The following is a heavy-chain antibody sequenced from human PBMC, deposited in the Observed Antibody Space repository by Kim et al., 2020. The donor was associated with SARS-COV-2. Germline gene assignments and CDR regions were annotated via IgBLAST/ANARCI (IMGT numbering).Heavy chain of an antibody. Sequence: GESLKISCKGSGYSFTSYWISWVRQMPGKGLEWMGRIDPSDSYTNYSPSFQGHVTISADKSISTAYLQWSSLKASDTAMYYCARYNMVRGVIVDAFDIWGQGTMVTVSS. CDR2: IDPSDSYT. CDR1: GYSFTSYW. V-gene: IGHV5-10-1*01. D-gene: IGHD3-10*01. J-gene: IGHJ3*02. CDR3: ARYNMVRGVIVDAFDI.